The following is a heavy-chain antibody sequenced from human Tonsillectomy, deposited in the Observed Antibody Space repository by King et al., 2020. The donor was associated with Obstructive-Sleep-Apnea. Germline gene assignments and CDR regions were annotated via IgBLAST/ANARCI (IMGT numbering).Heavy chain of an antibody. D-gene: IGHD3-10*02. J-gene: IGHJ4*02. V-gene: IGHV3-48*04. CDR1: GLTFSSHA. CDR3: ARGSMYGDSFDY. Sequence: VQLVESGGGLLQPGGSLRLSCAASGLTFSSHAMNWVRQAPGKGLEWVSYISSSSNTIYYADSVKGRFTISRDNAKNSLYLQMNSLRAEDTAVYYCARGSMYGDSFDYWGQETLVTVSS. CDR2: ISSSSNTI.